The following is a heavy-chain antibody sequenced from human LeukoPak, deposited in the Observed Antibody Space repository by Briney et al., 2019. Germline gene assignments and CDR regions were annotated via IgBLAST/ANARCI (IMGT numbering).Heavy chain of an antibody. D-gene: IGHD2-21*01. CDR3: ASPCGSDCRYRGDAFDI. CDR2: IYHSGST. V-gene: IGHV4-38-2*01. Sequence: SETLSLTCAVSGYSISSGYYWGWIRQPPGKGLEWIGSIYHSGSTYYNPSLKSRVTISVDTSKNQFSLKLSSVTAADTAVYYCASPCGSDCRYRGDAFDIWGQGTMLTVSS. J-gene: IGHJ3*02. CDR1: GYSISSGYY.